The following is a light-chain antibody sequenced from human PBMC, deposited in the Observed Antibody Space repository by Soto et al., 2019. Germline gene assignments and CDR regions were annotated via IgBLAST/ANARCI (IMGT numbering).Light chain of an antibody. CDR1: SSDVGGYNL. V-gene: IGLV2-23*01. Sequence: QSALTQPASVSGSPGQPITISCTGTSSDVGGYNLVSWYQQHPGKAPKLLIYEGTKRPSGMSNRFYDSKSGNTAALTISGLQADDEAECYGCSYAGSATLVIFGGGTKLTVL. J-gene: IGLJ2*01. CDR2: EGT. CDR3: CSYAGSATLVI.